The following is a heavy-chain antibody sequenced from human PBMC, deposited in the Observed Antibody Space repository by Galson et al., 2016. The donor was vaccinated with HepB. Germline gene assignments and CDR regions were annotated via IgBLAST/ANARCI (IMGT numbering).Heavy chain of an antibody. CDR2: SFHTGSA. Sequence: TLSLTCNISGASFSSGGYYWSWVRQPPGKGLEWIAYSFHTGSADYNPSLRSRLTISLDTSKNQFSLQLRSVTAAEPAVYYCPRERFPAPSCFDLWGQGTLVTVSS. CDR3: PRERFPAPSCFDL. V-gene: IGHV4-31*03. CDR1: GASFSSGGYY. J-gene: IGHJ3*01. D-gene: IGHD2-15*01.